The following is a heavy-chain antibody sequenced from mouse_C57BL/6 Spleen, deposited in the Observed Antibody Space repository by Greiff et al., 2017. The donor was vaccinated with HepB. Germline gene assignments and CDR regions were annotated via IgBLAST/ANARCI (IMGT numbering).Heavy chain of an antibody. CDR1: GFTFSSYG. J-gene: IGHJ2*01. Sequence: EVQRVESGGDLVKPGGSLKLSCAASGFTFSSYGMSWVRQTPDKRLEWVATISSGGSYTYYPDSVKGRFTISRDNANNTLYLQLSSLKSEDTAMYYIGRFYDGYLYYFDYWGQGTTLTGSS. V-gene: IGHV5-6*01. CDR2: ISSGGSYT. D-gene: IGHD2-3*01. CDR3: GRFYDGYLYYFDY.